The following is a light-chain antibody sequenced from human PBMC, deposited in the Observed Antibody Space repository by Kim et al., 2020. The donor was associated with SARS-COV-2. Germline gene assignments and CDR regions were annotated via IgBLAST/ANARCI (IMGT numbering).Light chain of an antibody. CDR2: DAS. Sequence: EIVMTHSPATLSVSPGERATLSCRASENIDTNLAWYQQKPGQAPRALIVDASTRATGIPARFSGSGSGTEFTLTISSLQSEDFAVYYCQQYNKWLHSFGQGPKLEI. CDR1: ENIDTN. J-gene: IGKJ2*03. CDR3: QQYNKWLHS. V-gene: IGKV3-15*01.